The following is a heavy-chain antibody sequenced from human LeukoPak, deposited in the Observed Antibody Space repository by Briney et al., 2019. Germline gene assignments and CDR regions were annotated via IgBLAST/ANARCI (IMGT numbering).Heavy chain of an antibody. D-gene: IGHD6-19*01. Sequence: SETLSLTCAVYGGSFSGYYWSWIRQPPGKGLEWIGEINHSGSTNYNPSLKSRVTISVDTSKNQFSPKLSSVTAADTAVYYCARGDSSGWPYYFDYWGQGTLVTVSS. CDR3: ARGDSSGWPYYFDY. V-gene: IGHV4-34*01. J-gene: IGHJ4*02. CDR1: GGSFSGYY. CDR2: INHSGST.